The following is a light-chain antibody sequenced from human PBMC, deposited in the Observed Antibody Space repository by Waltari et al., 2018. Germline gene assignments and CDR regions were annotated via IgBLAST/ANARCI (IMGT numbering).Light chain of an antibody. CDR3: QQYKNWPRT. V-gene: IGKV3-15*01. J-gene: IGKJ3*01. CDR1: QSVSNN. Sequence: EIVMTQSPATLSVSPGERATLSCRASQSVSNNFAWYQQNPGQAPRLLIYGAYTRATGISARFSGSGSGTDFTLTINSLQSEDFAVYYCQQYKNWPRTFGPGTKVEIK. CDR2: GAY.